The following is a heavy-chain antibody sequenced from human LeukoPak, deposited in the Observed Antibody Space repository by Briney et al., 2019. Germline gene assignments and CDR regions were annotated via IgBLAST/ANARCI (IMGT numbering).Heavy chain of an antibody. CDR2: ISGSTNYM. J-gene: IGHJ4*02. V-gene: IGHV3-21*01. CDR1: GFTFSSYA. CDR3: AGGGGSYCSGGSCYFLDY. D-gene: IGHD2-15*01. Sequence: PGGSLRLSCAASGFTFSSYAMSWVRQAPGKGLEWVSSISGSTNYMFYADSVKGRFTISRDNAKNSLYLHMNSLRAEDTAVYYCAGGGGSYCSGGSCYFLDYWGQGTLVTVSS.